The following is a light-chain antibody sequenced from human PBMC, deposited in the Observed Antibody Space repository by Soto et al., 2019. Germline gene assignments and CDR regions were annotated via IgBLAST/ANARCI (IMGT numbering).Light chain of an antibody. CDR3: QQYNSFWT. V-gene: IGKV1-5*03. CDR1: QSISSY. Sequence: DIQMTQSPSSLSASVGERVTIACRASQSISSYLNWYQQKPGKAPKLLIYKASSLESGVPSRFSGSGSGTEFTLTISSLQPDDFATYYCQQYNSFWTFGQGTKVDIK. J-gene: IGKJ1*01. CDR2: KAS.